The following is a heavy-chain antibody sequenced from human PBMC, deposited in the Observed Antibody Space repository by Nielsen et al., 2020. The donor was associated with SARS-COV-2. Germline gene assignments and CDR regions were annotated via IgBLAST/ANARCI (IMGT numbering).Heavy chain of an antibody. J-gene: IGHJ6*02. D-gene: IGHD6-6*01. V-gene: IGHV3-49*02. Sequence: WIRQPPGKGLEWVGFIRSKAEGGTTEYAASVKGRFTISRDDSKSIAYLQMNSLKTEDTAVYYCTRDREGSSSEYYYFYYGMDVWGLGTTVTVS. CDR3: TRDREGSSSEYYYFYYGMDV. CDR2: IRSKAEGGTT.